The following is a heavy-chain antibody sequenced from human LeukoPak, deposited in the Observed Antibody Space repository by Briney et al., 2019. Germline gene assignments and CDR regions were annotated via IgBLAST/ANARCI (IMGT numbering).Heavy chain of an antibody. D-gene: IGHD2-2*01. J-gene: IGHJ5*02. CDR1: GFTFSDYY. Sequence: PGGSLRLSCAASGFTFSDYYMSWIRQAPGKGLEWVSYISSSGSTIYYADSVKGRFTISRDNAKNSLYLQMNSLRAEDTAVYYCASRGYCSSTSCQPDPWGQGTLVTVSS. CDR2: ISSSGSTI. CDR3: ASRGYCSSTSCQPDP. V-gene: IGHV3-11*01.